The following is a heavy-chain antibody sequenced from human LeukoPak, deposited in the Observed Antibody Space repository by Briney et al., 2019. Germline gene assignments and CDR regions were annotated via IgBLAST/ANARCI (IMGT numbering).Heavy chain of an antibody. J-gene: IGHJ5*02. Sequence: GGSLRLSCAASGFTVSSNYMSWVRQAPGKGLEWVSSISSSSSYIYYADSVKGRFAISRDNAKNSLYLQMNSLRAEDTAVYYCAREKLYYDSSGPGWFDPWGQGTLVTVSS. V-gene: IGHV3-21*01. CDR2: ISSSSSYI. D-gene: IGHD3-22*01. CDR3: AREKLYYDSSGPGWFDP. CDR1: GFTVSSNY.